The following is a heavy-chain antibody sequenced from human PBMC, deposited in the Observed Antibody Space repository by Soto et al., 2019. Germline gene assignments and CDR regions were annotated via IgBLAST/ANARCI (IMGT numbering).Heavy chain of an antibody. V-gene: IGHV1-69*01. D-gene: IGHD3-10*01. Sequence: QVQVVQSGVEVRRPGSSVKVSCKASGDTFKNCVISWVRQAPGQGLEWMGGIIPLLGTTDFAQRFQGRLTITTDESTTTAYMELSRLRSEDTATYYLAAELGFGKLSVVWGQGTTVIVSS. J-gene: IGHJ6*02. CDR1: GDTFKNCV. CDR2: IIPLLGTT. CDR3: AAELGFGKLSVV.